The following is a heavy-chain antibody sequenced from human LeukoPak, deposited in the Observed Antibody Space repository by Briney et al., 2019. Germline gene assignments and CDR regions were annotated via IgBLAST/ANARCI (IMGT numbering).Heavy chain of an antibody. J-gene: IGHJ4*02. Sequence: GGSLRLSCAASGFTVSDYSMSWVRQAPGKGLERVSAISGSGSYTDYADSVKGRFTISKDNSKNTLYMRMSSLRAEDTAVYYCAKRRYDSSGHFDSWGQGTLVTVSS. CDR2: ISGSGSYT. D-gene: IGHD3-22*01. V-gene: IGHV3-23*01. CDR3: AKRRYDSSGHFDS. CDR1: GFTVSDYS.